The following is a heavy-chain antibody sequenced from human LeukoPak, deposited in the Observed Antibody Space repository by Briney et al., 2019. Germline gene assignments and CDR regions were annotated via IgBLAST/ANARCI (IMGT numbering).Heavy chain of an antibody. CDR2: IIPIFGTA. J-gene: IGHJ3*02. CDR1: GGTFSSYA. V-gene: IGHV1-69*05. D-gene: IGHD4-11*01. CDR3: ATREGMTTVTPDAFDI. Sequence: GASVKVSCKASGGTFSSYAISWVRQAPGQGLEWMGGIIPIFGTANYAQKFQGRVTITTDESTSTAYMELSSLRSEDTAVYYCATREGMTTVTPDAFDIWGQGTMVTVSS.